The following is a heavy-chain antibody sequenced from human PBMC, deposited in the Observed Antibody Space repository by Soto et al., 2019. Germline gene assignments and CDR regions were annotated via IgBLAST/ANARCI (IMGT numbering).Heavy chain of an antibody. V-gene: IGHV3-30*18. D-gene: IGHD3-22*01. CDR1: GFSLSNNG. CDR3: AKGGSGNYLTYYYYYGMDV. CDR2: IAYDGNNK. Sequence: GGSLRLSCAASGFSLSNNGMHWVRQAPGKGLEWVAVIAYDGNNKYYADSVKGCLTISRDNSKNSVYLEMNNLRAEDTAMYYCAKGGSGNYLTYYYYYGMDVWGQGTTVTVSS. J-gene: IGHJ6*02.